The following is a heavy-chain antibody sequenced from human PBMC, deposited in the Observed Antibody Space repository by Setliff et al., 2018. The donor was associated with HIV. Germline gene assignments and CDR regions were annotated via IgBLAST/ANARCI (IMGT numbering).Heavy chain of an antibody. Sequence: SVKVSCKASGGTFGSYAISWVRQAPGQGLDWMGGIIPVFGTTNYAQKFQGRVTITADESTSTAYMELSSLRSEDTAVYYCARGGVYYYDSSGWSMDYWGQGTLVTVSS. J-gene: IGHJ4*02. D-gene: IGHD3-22*01. V-gene: IGHV1-69*13. CDR3: ARGGVYYYDSSGWSMDY. CDR1: GGTFGSYA. CDR2: IIPVFGTT.